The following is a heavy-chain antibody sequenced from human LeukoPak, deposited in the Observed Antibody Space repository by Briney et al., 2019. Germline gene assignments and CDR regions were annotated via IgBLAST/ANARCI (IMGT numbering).Heavy chain of an antibody. CDR2: IYYIRNT. J-gene: IGHJ4*02. Sequence: NPSETLSLTCTVSGASFGSAGYYWSWIRQPPGGGLEWIGYIYYIRNTNYNPSLKSRVTMSLDPSKNQFSLKLNSVTAADTAVYYCARTQSQSGTYRYYFGYWGQGTLVTVSS. CDR3: ARTQSQSGTYRYYFGY. CDR1: GASFGSAGYY. D-gene: IGHD1-26*01. V-gene: IGHV4-61*08.